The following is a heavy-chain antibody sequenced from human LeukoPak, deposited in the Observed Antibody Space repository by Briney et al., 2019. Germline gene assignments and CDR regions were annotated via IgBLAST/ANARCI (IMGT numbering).Heavy chain of an antibody. CDR3: ARDEYGDSPFDY. J-gene: IGHJ4*02. V-gene: IGHV3-30*01. CDR2: ISYDGSNK. Sequence: PGRSLRLSCAASGFTFSSYAMHWVRQAPGKGLEWVAVISYDGSNKYYADSVKGRFTISRDNSKNTLYLQMNSLRAEDTAVYYCARDEYGDSPFDYWGQGTLVTVSS. D-gene: IGHD4-17*01. CDR1: GFTFSSYA.